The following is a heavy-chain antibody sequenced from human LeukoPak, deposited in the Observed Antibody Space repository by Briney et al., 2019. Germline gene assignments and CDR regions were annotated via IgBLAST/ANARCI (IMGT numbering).Heavy chain of an antibody. CDR1: GFTFSSYA. CDR2: ISGSGGST. J-gene: IGHJ6*03. CDR3: AKDPSEYSGVPMDV. V-gene: IGHV3-23*01. Sequence: QAGGSLRLSCAASGFTFSSYAMSWVRQAPGKGLEWVSAISGSGGSTYYADSVKGRFTISRDNSKNTLYLQMNSLRAEDTAVYYCAKDPSEYSGVPMDVWGKGTTVTVSS. D-gene: IGHD6-6*01.